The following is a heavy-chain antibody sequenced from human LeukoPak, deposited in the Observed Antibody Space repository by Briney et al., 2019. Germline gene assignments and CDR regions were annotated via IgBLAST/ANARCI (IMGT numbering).Heavy chain of an antibody. Sequence: PGGSLRLSCAASGLTFSTYWMSRVRQAPGKGLECVGIINEHGSEKYYVDSVKGRFTISRDDAKNSLYLQINSLRAEDTAVYYCARGALRSVDYWGQGTLLTVSS. CDR3: ARGALRSVDY. V-gene: IGHV3-7*03. J-gene: IGHJ4*02. CDR2: INEHGSEK. CDR1: GLTFSTYW. D-gene: IGHD3-10*02.